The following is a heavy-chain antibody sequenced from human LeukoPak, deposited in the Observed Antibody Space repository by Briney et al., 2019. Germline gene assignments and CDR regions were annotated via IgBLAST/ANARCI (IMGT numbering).Heavy chain of an antibody. V-gene: IGHV3-30*04. CDR3: ARTVTSKDAFDI. CDR2: ISYDGSNK. Sequence: PGGSLRLSCAASGFTFSSYAMHWVRQAPGKGLEWVAVISYDGSNKYYADSVKGRFTISRDNSKNTLYLQMNSLRAEDTAVYYCARTVTSKDAFDIWGQGTMVTVSS. J-gene: IGHJ3*02. CDR1: GFTFSSYA. D-gene: IGHD4-17*01.